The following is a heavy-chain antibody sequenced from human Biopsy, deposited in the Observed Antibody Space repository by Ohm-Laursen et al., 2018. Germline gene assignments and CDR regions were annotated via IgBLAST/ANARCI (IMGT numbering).Heavy chain of an antibody. CDR2: INHSGST. D-gene: IGHD3-22*01. CDR3: ARESDSSGYYYRDY. J-gene: IGHJ4*02. CDR1: GGSFTGYY. V-gene: IGHV4-34*01. Sequence: GTLSLTCAVYGGSFTGYYWSWIRQPPGKGLEWIGEINHSGSTNYNPSLKSRVTISLDTSKNQLSLKLSSATAADTAVYYCARESDSSGYYYRDYWGQGTLVTVSS.